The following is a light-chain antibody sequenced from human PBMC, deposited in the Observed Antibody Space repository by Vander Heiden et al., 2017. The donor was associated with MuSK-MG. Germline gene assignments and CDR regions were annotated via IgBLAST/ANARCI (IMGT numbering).Light chain of an antibody. Sequence: DIQMTLSPSSLSASVGERVTITCRASQSIGRFLNWYQHKPGTAPKLLIYAASNLQSGVPSRFSGSGSGTDFTLTISSLQPEDFATYYCQEAFTTRMYTFGQGTKLEIK. CDR3: QEAFTTRMYT. CDR1: QSIGRF. V-gene: IGKV1-39*01. J-gene: IGKJ2*01. CDR2: AAS.